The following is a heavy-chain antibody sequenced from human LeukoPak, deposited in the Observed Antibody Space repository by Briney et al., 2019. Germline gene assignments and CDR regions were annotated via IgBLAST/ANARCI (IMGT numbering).Heavy chain of an antibody. CDR3: ARGGNWGYFDY. D-gene: IGHD7-27*01. V-gene: IGHV3-30*04. CDR1: GFSFNMFP. Sequence: GESLRLSCAASGFSFNMFPMHWVRQAPGKGLECVAVISYDGNNKYYADSVNGRFTISRDNSKNTLFLQMNSLRTEDTAIFHCARGGNWGYFDYWGQGTLVTVSS. J-gene: IGHJ4*02. CDR2: ISYDGNNK.